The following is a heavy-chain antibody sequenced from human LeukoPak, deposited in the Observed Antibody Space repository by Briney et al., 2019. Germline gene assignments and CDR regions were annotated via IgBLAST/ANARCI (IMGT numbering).Heavy chain of an antibody. CDR3: ARDLRKGGYFDY. CDR2: ISSDGSNK. J-gene: IGHJ4*02. Sequence: AGGSLRLSCAASGFTFNTYGMHWVRQAPGKGLEWVALISSDGSNKDYADSVKGRFTISRDNSKNTLYVQMDSLRAEDTAVYYCARDLRKGGYFDYWGQGTLVTVSS. CDR1: GFTFNTYG. V-gene: IGHV3-30*03. D-gene: IGHD3-16*01.